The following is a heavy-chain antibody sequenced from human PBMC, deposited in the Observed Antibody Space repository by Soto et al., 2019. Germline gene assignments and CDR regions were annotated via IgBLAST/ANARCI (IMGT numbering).Heavy chain of an antibody. V-gene: IGHV3-7*03. CDR3: AAYCYTMTCTHFHGYS. D-gene: IGHD3-16*02. CDR1: GFRFRDYW. Sequence: GGSLRLSCAVSGFRFRDYWMSWVRQAPGKGLEWVANIKQDESDKYYVDSVKGRFTISRDNAKNALYLQMNSLRVEDTAVYYCAAYCYTMTCTHFHGYSWGQGTQVTVSS. J-gene: IGHJ5*02. CDR2: IKQDESDK.